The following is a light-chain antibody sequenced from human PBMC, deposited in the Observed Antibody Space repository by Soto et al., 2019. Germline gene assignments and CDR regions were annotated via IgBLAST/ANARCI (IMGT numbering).Light chain of an antibody. Sequence: EIVLTQSPATLSLSPGERATLSCRASQSLSWSLAWYQQKPGQAPRLLIYDGSNRATGTPARFSGSGSGTDFTLTISSLEPEDLGIYHCRFLAYFAQGTRLDI. J-gene: IGKJ5*01. CDR1: QSLSWS. V-gene: IGKV3-11*01. CDR3: RFLAY. CDR2: DGS.